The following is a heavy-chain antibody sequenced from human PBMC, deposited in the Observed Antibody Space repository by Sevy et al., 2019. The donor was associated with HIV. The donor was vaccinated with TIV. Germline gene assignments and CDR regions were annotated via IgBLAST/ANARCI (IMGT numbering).Heavy chain of an antibody. CDR3: AGPILPYNNGWSYYDY. J-gene: IGHJ4*02. CDR2: INYSGIT. D-gene: IGHD6-19*01. V-gene: IGHV4-39*01. CDR1: GASISSSGYY. Sequence: SETLSLTCTVSGASISSSGYYWGWIRQPPGKGLEWIASINYSGITFYYPSLKSRITISADTSKNQFSLDLNSVTAADTAIYYCAGPILPYNNGWSYYDYWGQGTVVTVSS.